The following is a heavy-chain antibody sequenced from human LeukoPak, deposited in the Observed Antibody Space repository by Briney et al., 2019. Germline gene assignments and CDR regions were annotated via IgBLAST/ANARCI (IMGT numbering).Heavy chain of an antibody. CDR3: ARHTLDYYYMDV. J-gene: IGHJ6*03. Sequence: PSETLSLTCTVSGGSISSSSYYWGWIRQPPGKGLEWIGSIYYSGSTYYNPSLKSRVTISVATSKNQFSLKLSSVTAADTAVYYCARHTLDYYYMDVWGKGTTVTVSS. CDR2: IYYSGST. V-gene: IGHV4-39*01. CDR1: GGSISSSSYY.